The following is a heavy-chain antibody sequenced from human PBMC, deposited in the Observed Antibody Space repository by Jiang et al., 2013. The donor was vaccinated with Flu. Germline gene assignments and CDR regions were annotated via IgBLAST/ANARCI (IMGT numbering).Heavy chain of an antibody. D-gene: IGHD2-21*01. CDR3: GRDTHYFSRFDP. CDR2: IYNSGTI. J-gene: IGHJ5*02. V-gene: IGHV4-39*07. CDR1: GGSISSSDYL. Sequence: GPGLVKPSETLSLICNVSGGSISSSDYLWGWIRQPPGKGLEWIGSIYNSGTIYYNLSLKTRVTISLDTSRNQFSMKLSSVTAADTAVYYCGRDTHYFSRFDPWGQGTLVTVSS.